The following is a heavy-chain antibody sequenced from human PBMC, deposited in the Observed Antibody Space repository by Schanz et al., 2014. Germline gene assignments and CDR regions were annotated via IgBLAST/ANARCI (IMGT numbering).Heavy chain of an antibody. CDR3: AKLDGYAYGSMGQEYFDY. Sequence: QVQLVESGGGVVQPGRSLRLSCAASGFTFSNFAIHWVRQAPGKGLEWVAVISYDGSHKDYADSVKGRFTISRDNSKNTLYLQMISLRAEDTAVYYCAKLDGYAYGSMGQEYFDYWGQGTLVAVSS. J-gene: IGHJ4*02. D-gene: IGHD5-18*01. V-gene: IGHV3-30*04. CDR1: GFTFSNFA. CDR2: ISYDGSHK.